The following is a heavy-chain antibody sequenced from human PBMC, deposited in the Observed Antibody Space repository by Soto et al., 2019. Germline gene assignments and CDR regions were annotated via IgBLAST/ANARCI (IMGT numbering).Heavy chain of an antibody. V-gene: IGHV1-18*01. D-gene: IGHD3-16*02. CDR2: ISAYNGNT. CDR3: AREPYMITFRGVIAPDY. J-gene: IGHJ4*02. Sequence: QVQLVQSGAEVKKPGASVKVSCKASGYTFTSYGISWVRQAPGQGLEWMGWISAYNGNTDYAQKLPVSVTMTTDTSTSTAYMELRSLRSDDTAVYYCAREPYMITFRGVIAPDYWGQGTLVTVSS. CDR1: GYTFTSYG.